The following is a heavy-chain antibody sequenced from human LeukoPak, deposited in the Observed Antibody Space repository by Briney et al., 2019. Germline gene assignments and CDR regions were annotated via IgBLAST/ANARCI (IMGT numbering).Heavy chain of an antibody. CDR1: GFNISSYW. D-gene: IGHD5-12*01. J-gene: IGHJ4*02. V-gene: IGHV3-74*03. CDR3: ARASSGYDYFDY. Sequence: GGSLRLSCAASGFNISSYWMHWVRQAPGKGLVWVSRINSDGSSTKHADSVKGRFTISRDNAKNTLYLQMNSLRAEDTAVYYCARASSGYDYFDYWGQGTLVTVSS. CDR2: INSDGSST.